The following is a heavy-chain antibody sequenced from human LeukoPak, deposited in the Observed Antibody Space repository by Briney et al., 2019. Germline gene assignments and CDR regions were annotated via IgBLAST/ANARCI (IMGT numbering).Heavy chain of an antibody. CDR1: GSTFSTYA. J-gene: IGHJ4*02. V-gene: IGHV3-30-3*01. D-gene: IGHD1-26*01. Sequence: PGGSLRLSCAASGSTFSTYAMHWVRQAPGKGLEWVAVISYDGSNEYYADSVKGRFTISRDNSKNTLYLQMNSLRVEDTAVYYCALGAYDYWGQGTLVTVSS. CDR2: ISYDGSNE. CDR3: ALGAYDY.